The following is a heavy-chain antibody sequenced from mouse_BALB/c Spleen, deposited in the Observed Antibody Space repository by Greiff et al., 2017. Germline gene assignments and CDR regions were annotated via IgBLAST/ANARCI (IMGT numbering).Heavy chain of an antibody. Sequence: VQLQQSGAELMKPGASVKISCKATGYTFSSYWIAWVKQRPGHGLEWIGEILPGSGSTYYNETFKGKATFTADTSSNTAYLQLSSLTSEDSAVYYCARGDGYPFAYWGQGTLVTVSA. CDR3: ARGDGYPFAY. J-gene: IGHJ3*01. V-gene: IGHV1-9*01. CDR1: GYTFSSYW. CDR2: ILPGSGST. D-gene: IGHD2-3*01.